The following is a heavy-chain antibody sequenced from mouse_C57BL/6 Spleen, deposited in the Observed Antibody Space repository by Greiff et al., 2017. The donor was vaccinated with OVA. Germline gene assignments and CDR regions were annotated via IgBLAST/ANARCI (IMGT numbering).Heavy chain of an antibody. Sequence: QVQLKQSGTELVKPGASVKLSCKASGYTFTSYWMHWVKQRPGQGLEWIGNINPSNGGTNYNEKFKSKATLTVDKSSSTAYMQLSSLTSEDSAVYYCARESMVTTGYYYAMDYWGQGTSVTVSS. CDR3: ARESMVTTGYYYAMDY. J-gene: IGHJ4*01. D-gene: IGHD2-2*01. CDR1: GYTFTSYW. V-gene: IGHV1-53*01. CDR2: INPSNGGT.